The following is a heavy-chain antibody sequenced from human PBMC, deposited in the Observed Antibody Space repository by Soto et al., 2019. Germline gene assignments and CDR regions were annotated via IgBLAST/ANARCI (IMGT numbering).Heavy chain of an antibody. Sequence: PSETLSLTCTVSGGSISSYYWSWIRQPPGKGLDWIGSIYYSGSTYYNPSLKSRVTISVDTSKNQFSLKLSSVTAADTAVYYCARAAIVVVPAAIFPYYGMDVWGQGTTVTVSS. CDR3: ARAAIVVVPAAIFPYYGMDV. V-gene: IGHV4-39*01. J-gene: IGHJ6*02. CDR2: IYYSGST. D-gene: IGHD2-2*01. CDR1: GGSISSYY.